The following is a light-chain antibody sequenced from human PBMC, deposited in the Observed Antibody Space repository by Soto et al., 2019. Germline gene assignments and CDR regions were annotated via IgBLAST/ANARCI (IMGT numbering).Light chain of an antibody. Sequence: DIQMTQSPSSLSASVGDRVSITCRASQSINNYLNWYQHKPGKAPTLLIYAASSLQSGVPSRFSASGSGTDFTLTISSLQPEDFAYYYCQQSGDTPPWTFGQGTNVEIK. CDR1: QSINNY. V-gene: IGKV1-39*01. J-gene: IGKJ1*01. CDR2: AAS. CDR3: QQSGDTPPWT.